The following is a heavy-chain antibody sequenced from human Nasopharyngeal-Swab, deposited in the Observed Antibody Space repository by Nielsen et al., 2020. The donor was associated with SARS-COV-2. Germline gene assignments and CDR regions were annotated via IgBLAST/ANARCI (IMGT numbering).Heavy chain of an antibody. V-gene: IGHV4-34*01. CDR2: INHSGST. CDR1: GGSFSGYY. D-gene: IGHD3-16*02. J-gene: IGHJ4*02. Sequence: SETLSLTCAVYGGSFSGYYWSWIRQPPGKGLEWIGEINHSGSTNYNPSLKSRVTISVDTSKNQFSLKLSSVTAADTAVYYCARGNYVWGSYRSDYWGQGTLVTVSS. CDR3: ARGNYVWGSYRSDY.